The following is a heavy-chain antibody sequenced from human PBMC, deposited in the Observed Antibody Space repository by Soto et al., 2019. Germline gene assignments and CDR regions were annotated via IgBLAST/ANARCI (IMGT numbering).Heavy chain of an antibody. V-gene: IGHV3-48*01. CDR2: ISSTSSTI. CDR3: ARDPRVFLMDG. CDR1: GFSFSSYS. J-gene: IGHJ6*03. Sequence: GGSLRLSCAASGFSFSSYSMNWVRQAPGKGLEWISYISSTSSTIYYADSVKGRFTISRDNAKNSLYLQMNSLRAEDTAVYYCARDPRVFLMDGWGKGTTVTVSS. D-gene: IGHD3-10*01.